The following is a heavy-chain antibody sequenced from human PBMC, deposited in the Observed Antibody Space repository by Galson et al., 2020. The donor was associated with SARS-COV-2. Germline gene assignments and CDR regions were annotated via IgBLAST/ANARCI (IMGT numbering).Heavy chain of an antibody. J-gene: IGHJ4*02. D-gene: IGHD3-10*01. CDR3: ARGDTGNDYFDY. CDR1: GFTFSSYW. V-gene: IGHV3-74*01. CDR2: IYSEGSST. Sequence: GGSLRLSCADSGFTFSSYWMHWVRQAPGKGLVWVSRIYSEGSSTSYADSVKGRFTISGDNAKNTLYLQMNSLRAEDTAVYYCARGDTGNDYFDYWGQGTLVTVSS.